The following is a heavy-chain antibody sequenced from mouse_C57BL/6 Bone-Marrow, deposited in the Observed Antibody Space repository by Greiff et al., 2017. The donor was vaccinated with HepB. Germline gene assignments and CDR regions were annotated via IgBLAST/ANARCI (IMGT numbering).Heavy chain of an antibody. CDR2: IYPSDSET. CDR1: GYTFTSYW. D-gene: IGHD2-3*01. Sequence: QVQLQQPGAELVRPGSSVKLSCKASGYTFTSYWMDWVKQRPGQGLEWIGNIYPSDSETHYNQKFKDKATLTVDKSSSTAYMELRSLTSEDSAVYFCAREPDGYWGYFDVWGTGTTVTVSS. J-gene: IGHJ1*03. V-gene: IGHV1-61*01. CDR3: AREPDGYWGYFDV.